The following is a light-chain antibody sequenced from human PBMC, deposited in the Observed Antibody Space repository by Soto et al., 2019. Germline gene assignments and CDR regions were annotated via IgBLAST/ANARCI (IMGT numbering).Light chain of an antibody. CDR1: QSVNHN. Sequence: DRVLTQSPATLSASPGDICTLSCRASQSVNHNVAWYLQKPGQPPRLLIYGARSRADGVPARFSGSGTGTDFALTISSLQSEDFGVYYCHQYINWPPSTFGRGTRLELK. CDR2: GAR. J-gene: IGKJ5*01. CDR3: HQYINWPPST. V-gene: IGKV3-15*01.